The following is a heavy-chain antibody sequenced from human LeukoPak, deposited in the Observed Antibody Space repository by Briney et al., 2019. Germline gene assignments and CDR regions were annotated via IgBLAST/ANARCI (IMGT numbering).Heavy chain of an antibody. J-gene: IGHJ4*02. V-gene: IGHV3-53*01. Sequence: PGGSLRLSCAASGFSFRSLYMTWVRQPPGKGLEWVAVISHARRTDYADSVRRRFTISRDNSKNTLYLQMNRLRVDDTAVYYCARARRVGYSNWDYWGQGTLVTVSS. CDR2: ISHARRT. D-gene: IGHD5-24*01. CDR3: ARARRVGYSNWDY. CDR1: GFSFRSLY.